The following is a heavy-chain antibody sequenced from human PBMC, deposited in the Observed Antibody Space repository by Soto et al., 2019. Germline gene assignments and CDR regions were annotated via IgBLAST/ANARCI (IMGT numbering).Heavy chain of an antibody. CDR1: GFSLSTSGMC. CDR3: ARSTYYDGSGSYSAADY. D-gene: IGHD3-10*01. V-gene: IGHV2-70*01. J-gene: IGHJ4*02. CDR2: IDWDDDK. Sequence: SGPTLVNPTQTLTLTCTFSGFSLSTSGMCVSWIRQPPGKALEWLALIDWDDDKYYSTSLKTRLTISKDTSKNQVVLTMTNMDPVDTAPYYCARSTYYDGSGSYSAADYWGQGTLVTVYS.